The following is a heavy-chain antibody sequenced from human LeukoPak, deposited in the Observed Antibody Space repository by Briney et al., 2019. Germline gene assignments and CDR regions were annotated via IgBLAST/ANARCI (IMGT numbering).Heavy chain of an antibody. CDR2: INTNTGNP. Sequence: ASVKVSCKASGYTFTSYAMNWVRQAPGQGLEWMGWINTNTGNPTYAQGFTGRFVFSLDTSVSTAYLQISSLKAEDTAVYYCAQNPLWFGELSFYFDYWGQGTLVTVSS. CDR1: GYTFTSYA. CDR3: AQNPLWFGELSFYFDY. J-gene: IGHJ4*02. V-gene: IGHV7-4-1*02. D-gene: IGHD3-10*01.